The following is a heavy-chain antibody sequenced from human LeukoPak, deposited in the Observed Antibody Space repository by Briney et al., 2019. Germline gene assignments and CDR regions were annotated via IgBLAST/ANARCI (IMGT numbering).Heavy chain of an antibody. CDR1: GGSISSYY. J-gene: IGHJ4*02. CDR3: ARGPEYSSSPFDY. D-gene: IGHD6-6*01. CDR2: FYYSGST. Sequence: PSETLSLTCTVSGGSISSYYWSWIRQPPGKGLEWIGYFYYSGSTNYNPSLKSRVTISVDTSKNQFSLKLTSVTAADTAVYYCARGPEYSSSPFDYWGQGTLVTVPS. V-gene: IGHV4-59*12.